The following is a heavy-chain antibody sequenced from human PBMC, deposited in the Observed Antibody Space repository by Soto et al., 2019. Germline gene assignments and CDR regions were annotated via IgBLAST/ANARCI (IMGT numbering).Heavy chain of an antibody. J-gene: IGHJ4*02. Sequence: PGGSLRLSCAASGFTFSSYGMHWVRQAPGKGLEWVAVIWYDGSNKYYADSVKGRFTISRDNSKNTLYLQMNSLRAEDTAVYYCARDHTVTRHFDYWGQGPLVTVSS. CDR3: ARDHTVTRHFDY. CDR2: IWYDGSNK. CDR1: GFTFSSYG. V-gene: IGHV3-33*01. D-gene: IGHD4-17*01.